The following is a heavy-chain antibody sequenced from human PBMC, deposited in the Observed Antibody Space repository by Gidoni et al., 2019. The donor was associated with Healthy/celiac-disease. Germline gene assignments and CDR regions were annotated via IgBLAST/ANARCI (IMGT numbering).Heavy chain of an antibody. CDR3: AKDLYSSGWANGMDV. V-gene: IGHV3-9*02. D-gene: IGHD6-19*01. J-gene: IGHJ6*02. CDR1: GFPSDAYA. CDR2: ISWNGGSI. Sequence: EVQLVESGGGLVQPGRSLRLSCSPSGFPSDAYAMHWVRQAPGKGLEWGSGISWNGGSIGYADAVKGRFTIARDNAKNSLYLQMNSLRAEDTALYYCAKDLYSSGWANGMDVWGQGTTVTVSS.